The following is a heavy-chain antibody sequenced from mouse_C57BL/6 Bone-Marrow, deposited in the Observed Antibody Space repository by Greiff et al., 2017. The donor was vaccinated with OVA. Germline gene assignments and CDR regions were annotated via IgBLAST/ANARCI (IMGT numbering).Heavy chain of an antibody. Sequence: VQLQQPGAELVKPGASVKLSCKASGYTFTSYWMQWVKQRPGQGLEWIGEIDPSDSYTNDNQKFKGKATLTVDTSSSTAYMQLSSLTSEDSAVYYCARSNYWGQGTTLTVSS. V-gene: IGHV1-50*01. J-gene: IGHJ2*01. CDR3: ARSNY. CDR2: IDPSDSYT. CDR1: GYTFTSYW.